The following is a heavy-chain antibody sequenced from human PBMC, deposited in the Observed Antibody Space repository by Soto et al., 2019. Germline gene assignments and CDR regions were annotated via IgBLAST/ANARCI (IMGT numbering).Heavy chain of an antibody. CDR2: INQDGSEK. V-gene: IGHV3-7*01. CDR1: GFTFRSYW. Sequence: PGGSLRLSCGASGFTFRSYWMSWVRQAPGKGLEWVANINQDGSEKYYVDSVKGRFTISRDNAKNSVYLQMNSLGAEDTAVYYCARGATGYGNFDYWGQGTLVTVSS. J-gene: IGHJ4*02. D-gene: IGHD5-12*01. CDR3: ARGATGYGNFDY.